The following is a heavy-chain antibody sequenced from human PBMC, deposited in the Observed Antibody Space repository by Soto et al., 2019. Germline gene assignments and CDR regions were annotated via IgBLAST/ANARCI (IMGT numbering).Heavy chain of an antibody. J-gene: IGHJ6*03. CDR1: GFTFDDYA. Sequence: GGSLRLSCAASGFTFDDYAMHWVRQAPGKGLEWVSGISWNSGSIGYADSVKGRFTISRDNAKNSLYLQMNSLRAEDTALYYCAKGEAIRAYYYYYMDVWGKGTTVTVSS. CDR3: AKGEAIRAYYYYYMDV. V-gene: IGHV3-9*01. CDR2: ISWNSGSI. D-gene: IGHD3-3*01.